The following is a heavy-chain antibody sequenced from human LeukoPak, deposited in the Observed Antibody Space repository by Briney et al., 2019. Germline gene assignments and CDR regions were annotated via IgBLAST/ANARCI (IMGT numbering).Heavy chain of an antibody. CDR3: ATSPVISRD. CDR1: GFTFSDYW. Sequence: GGSLRLSCAASGFTFSDYWMHWVRQAPGKGLEWVARIYSDVRRIKYADSVKGRFTISRDNAKNTLYLQMNALRFEDTAVYYCATSPVISRDWGQGTLVTVSS. V-gene: IGHV3-74*03. D-gene: IGHD2-21*01. J-gene: IGHJ4*02. CDR2: IYSDVRRI.